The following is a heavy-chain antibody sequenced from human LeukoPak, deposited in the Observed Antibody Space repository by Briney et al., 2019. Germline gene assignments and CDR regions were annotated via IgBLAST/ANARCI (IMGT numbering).Heavy chain of an antibody. CDR2: IYYSGST. J-gene: IGHJ5*02. CDR3: ARGAYAGYSSSWYLSWFDP. Sequence: SSETLSLTCTVSGGSISSYYWSWIRQPPGKGLEWIGYIYYSGSTNYNPSLKSRVTISVDTSKNQFSLKLSSVTAADTAVYYCARGAYAGYSSSWYLSWFDPWGQGTLVTVSS. D-gene: IGHD6-13*01. CDR1: GGSISSYY. V-gene: IGHV4-59*12.